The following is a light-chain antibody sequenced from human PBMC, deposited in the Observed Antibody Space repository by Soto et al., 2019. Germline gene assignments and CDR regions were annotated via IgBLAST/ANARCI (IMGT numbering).Light chain of an antibody. Sequence: QSALTQPASVSGSPGQSITISCTGTSSDVGGYNYLSWYQQHPGKAPKLMIYEVSNRPSGVSNRFSGSKSGNTASLTISGLQAEDEAAYYCSSYTTSSTRVFGTGTKVTVL. CDR1: SSDVGGYNY. V-gene: IGLV2-14*01. J-gene: IGLJ1*01. CDR2: EVS. CDR3: SSYTTSSTRV.